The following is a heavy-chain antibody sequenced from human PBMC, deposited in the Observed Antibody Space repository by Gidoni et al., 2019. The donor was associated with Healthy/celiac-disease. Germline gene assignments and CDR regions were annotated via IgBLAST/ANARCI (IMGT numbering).Heavy chain of an antibody. CDR1: GFTFSSYG. CDR2: ISYDGSNK. V-gene: IGHV3-30*18. J-gene: IGHJ6*02. D-gene: IGHD3-10*01. CDR3: AKDSYYYGSGSYYSGYYYYGMDV. Sequence: QVQLVESGGGVVQPGRSLRLSCAASGFTFSSYGMPWVRQAPGKGLEWVAVISYDGSNKYYADSVEGRFTISRDNSKNTLYLQMNSLRAEDTAVYYCAKDSYYYGSGSYYSGYYYYGMDVWGQGTTVTVSS.